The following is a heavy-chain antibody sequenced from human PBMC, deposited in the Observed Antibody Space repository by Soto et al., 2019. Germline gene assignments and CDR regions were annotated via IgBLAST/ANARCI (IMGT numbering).Heavy chain of an antibody. CDR1: GFTSGTTD. V-gene: IGHV3-23*01. J-gene: IGHJ5*02. Sequence: PGGSLRLSCAASGFTSGTTDMSWVRQAPGEGLEWVSTIDGSGGITYYADSVKGRFTISRDNSRNTVYLQMNSLRGDDTALYYCVKNSGWFNTWGQGALVTVSS. CDR2: IDGSGGIT. D-gene: IGHD3-10*01. CDR3: VKNSGWFNT.